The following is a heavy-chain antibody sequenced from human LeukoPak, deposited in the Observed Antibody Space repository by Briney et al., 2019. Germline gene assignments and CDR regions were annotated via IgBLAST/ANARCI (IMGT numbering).Heavy chain of an antibody. J-gene: IGHJ4*02. CDR1: GFTFSSYA. D-gene: IGHD2-21*02. CDR3: ARDGDFGVPLDY. CDR2: ISYDGSNK. V-gene: IGHV3-30*04. Sequence: PGGSLRLSRAASGFTFSSYAMHWVRQAPGKGLEWVAVISYDGSNKYYADSVKGRFTISRDNSKNTLYLQMNSLRAEDTAVYYCARDGDFGVPLDYWGQGTLVTVSS.